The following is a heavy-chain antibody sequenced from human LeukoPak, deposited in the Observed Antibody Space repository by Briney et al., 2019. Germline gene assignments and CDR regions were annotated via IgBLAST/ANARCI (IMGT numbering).Heavy chain of an antibody. CDR3: ASLNNLWFGESFGYFDY. CDR2: IIPIFGTA. D-gene: IGHD3-10*01. Sequence: SVKVSCKASGGTFSSYAISWVRQAPGQGLEWMGGIIPIFGTANYAQKFQGRVTITADESTSTAYMELSSLRSGDTAVYYCASLNNLWFGESFGYFDYWGQGTLVTVSS. CDR1: GGTFSSYA. V-gene: IGHV1-69*13. J-gene: IGHJ4*02.